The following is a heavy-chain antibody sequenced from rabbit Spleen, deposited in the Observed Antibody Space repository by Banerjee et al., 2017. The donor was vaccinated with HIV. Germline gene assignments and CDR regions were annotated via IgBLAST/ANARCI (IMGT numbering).Heavy chain of an antibody. CDR2: IYTGSSNT. V-gene: IGHV1S45*01. D-gene: IGHD8-1*01. J-gene: IGHJ6*01. CDR1: GFDFSSSHY. CDR3: ARPRNTYSNAMDL. Sequence: QEQLEESGGGLVRPEGSLTLTCKASGFDFSSSHYMCWVRQAPGKGLEWIGCIYTGSSNTYYASWAKGRFTISKTSSTTVTLQMTSLTAADTATYLCARPRNTYSNAMDLWGQGTLVTVS.